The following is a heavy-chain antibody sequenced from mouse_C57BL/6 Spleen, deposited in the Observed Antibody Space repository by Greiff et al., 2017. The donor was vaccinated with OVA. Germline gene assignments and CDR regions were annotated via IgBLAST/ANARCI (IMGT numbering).Heavy chain of an antibody. Sequence: VQLQQSVAELVRPGASVKLSCTASGFTIKNSYMHWVKQRPEQGLEWIGRIDPANGHTKYAPKFQGKATITADTSSNTAYLQLSSLTSEDTANYCGATWDFAYWGQGTPVTVSA. J-gene: IGHJ3*01. CDR2: IDPANGHT. CDR1: GFTIKNSY. V-gene: IGHV14-3*01. CDR3: ATWDFAY. D-gene: IGHD4-1*01.